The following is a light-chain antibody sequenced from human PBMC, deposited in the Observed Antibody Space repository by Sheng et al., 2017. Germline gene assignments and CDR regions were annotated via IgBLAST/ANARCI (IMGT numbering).Light chain of an antibody. CDR3: SSYAGSNNWV. CDR1: SSDIGDYNY. V-gene: IGLV2-8*01. J-gene: IGLJ2*01. Sequence: QSALTQPPSASGSPGQSISISCTGSSSDIGDYNYVSWYQQHPGKAPKVVIYEVTKRPSGVPDRFSGSKSGKTASLTVSGLQSEDEADYYCSSYAGSNNWVFGGGTKFTVL. CDR2: EVT.